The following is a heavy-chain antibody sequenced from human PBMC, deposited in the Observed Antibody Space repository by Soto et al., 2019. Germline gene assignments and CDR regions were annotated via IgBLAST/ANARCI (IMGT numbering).Heavy chain of an antibody. Sequence: ASVKVSCKASGRTFSSYAISWVRQAPGQGLEWMGGIIPIFGTANYAQKFQGRVTITADESTSTAYMELSSLRSEDTAVYYCATSTVGRSGIEEPNEEYYFDYWGQGTLVTVS. D-gene: IGHD2-15*01. V-gene: IGHV1-69*13. CDR2: IIPIFGTA. J-gene: IGHJ4*02. CDR3: ATSTVGRSGIEEPNEEYYFDY. CDR1: GRTFSSYA.